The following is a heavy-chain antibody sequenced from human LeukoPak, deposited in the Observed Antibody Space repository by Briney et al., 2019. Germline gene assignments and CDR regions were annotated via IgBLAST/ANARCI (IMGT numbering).Heavy chain of an antibody. Sequence: PGGSLRLSCAASGFTFSSYAMHWVRQAPGKGLEWVAVISYDGSNKYYADSVKGRFTISRDNSKNTLYLQMNSLRAEDTAVYYCARDLAAATDYWGQGTLVTVSS. D-gene: IGHD6-13*01. V-gene: IGHV3-30-3*01. J-gene: IGHJ4*02. CDR3: ARDLAAATDY. CDR2: ISYDGSNK. CDR1: GFTFSSYA.